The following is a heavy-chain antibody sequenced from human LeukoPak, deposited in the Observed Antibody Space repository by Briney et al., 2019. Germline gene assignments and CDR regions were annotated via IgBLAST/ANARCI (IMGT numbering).Heavy chain of an antibody. CDR2: IDWDDDK. Sequence: GSGPTLVNPTQTLTLTCTFPGFSLSTSGMCVSWIRQPPGKALEWLARIDWDDDKYYSTSLKTRLTISKDTSKNQVVLTMTNMDPVDTATYYCARTYYYDSSGSPYFDYWGQGTLVTVSS. J-gene: IGHJ4*02. D-gene: IGHD3-22*01. CDR1: GFSLSTSGMC. V-gene: IGHV2-70*11. CDR3: ARTYYYDSSGSPYFDY.